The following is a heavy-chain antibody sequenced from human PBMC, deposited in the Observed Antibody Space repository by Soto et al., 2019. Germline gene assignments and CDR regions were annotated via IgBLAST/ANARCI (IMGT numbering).Heavy chain of an antibody. Sequence: SETLSLTCTVSGGSISSYYWSWIRQPPGKGLEWIGEINHSGSTNYNPSLKSRVTISVDTSKNQFSLKLSSVTAADTAVYYCARGLWRQLEPSSWGQGTLVTVSS. J-gene: IGHJ5*02. CDR2: INHSGST. CDR3: ARGLWRQLEPSS. V-gene: IGHV4-59*12. CDR1: GGSISSYY. D-gene: IGHD1-1*01.